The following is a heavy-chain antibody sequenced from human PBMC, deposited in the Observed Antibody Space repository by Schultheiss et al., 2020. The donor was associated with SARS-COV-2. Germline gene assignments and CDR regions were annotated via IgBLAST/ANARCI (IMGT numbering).Heavy chain of an antibody. J-gene: IGHJ4*02. CDR3: AREGKSEGIDY. Sequence: SQTLSLTCAVYGGSFSGYYWSWIRQHPGKGLEWIGYIYYSGSTYYNPSLKSRVTISVDTSKNQFSLKLSSVTAADTAVYYCAREGKSEGIDYWGQGTLVTVSS. CDR2: IYYSGST. CDR1: GGSFSGYY. V-gene: IGHV4-31*11.